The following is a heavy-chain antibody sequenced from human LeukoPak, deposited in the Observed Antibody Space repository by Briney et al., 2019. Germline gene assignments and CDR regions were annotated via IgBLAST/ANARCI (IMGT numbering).Heavy chain of an antibody. D-gene: IGHD2-2*01. Sequence: GGSLRLSCAASGFTFSNYGMNWVRQAPGKGLEWVSSITSGSRYIYYGDSVRGRFTISRDNAKNLLYLQMNSLRPEDTAVYYCARENWDLVAVPMDVWGKGTTVTVSS. CDR3: ARENWDLVAVPMDV. J-gene: IGHJ6*04. CDR2: ITSGSRYI. V-gene: IGHV3-21*01. CDR1: GFTFSNYG.